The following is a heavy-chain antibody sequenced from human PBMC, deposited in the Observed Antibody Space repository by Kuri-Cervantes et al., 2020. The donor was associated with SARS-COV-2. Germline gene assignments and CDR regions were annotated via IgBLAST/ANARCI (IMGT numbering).Heavy chain of an antibody. D-gene: IGHD3-3*01. J-gene: IGHJ4*02. Sequence: GESLKISCTASGFTFGDYAMSWVRQAPGKGLEWVGFIRSKAYGGTTEYAASVKGRFTISRDDSKSIAYLQMNSLKTEDTAVYYYTRDDFWSGYSNYWGQGTLVTVSS. CDR2: IRSKAYGGTT. CDR3: TRDDFWSGYSNY. CDR1: GFTFGDYA. V-gene: IGHV3-49*04.